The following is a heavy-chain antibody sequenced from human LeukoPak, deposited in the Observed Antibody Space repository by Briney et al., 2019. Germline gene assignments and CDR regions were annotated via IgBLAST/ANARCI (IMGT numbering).Heavy chain of an antibody. Sequence: GGSLGLSCAASRFTFSSYWMSWVRQAPGKGLEWVANIKQDGSEKSYVDSVKGRFTISRDNANNLLYLQMNSLRAEDTAVYYCARVSFAARWDWGQGTLVTVSS. D-gene: IGHD6-6*01. CDR2: IKQDGSEK. J-gene: IGHJ4*02. V-gene: IGHV3-7*01. CDR3: ARVSFAARWD. CDR1: RFTFSSYW.